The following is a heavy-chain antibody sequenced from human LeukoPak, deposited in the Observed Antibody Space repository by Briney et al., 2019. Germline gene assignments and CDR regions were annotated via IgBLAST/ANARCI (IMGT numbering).Heavy chain of an antibody. D-gene: IGHD2-2*01. CDR2: ISAYNGNT. J-gene: IGHJ6*02. CDR3: ARAYQLPHYYGMDV. CDR1: GYTFTSYG. V-gene: IGHV1-18*01. Sequence: ASVKVSCKASGYTFTSYGISWVRQAPGQGLEWMGWISAYNGNTNYAQKLQGRVTMTTDTSTSTAYMELRSLRSDDTAAYYCARAYQLPHYYGMDVWGQGTTVTVSS.